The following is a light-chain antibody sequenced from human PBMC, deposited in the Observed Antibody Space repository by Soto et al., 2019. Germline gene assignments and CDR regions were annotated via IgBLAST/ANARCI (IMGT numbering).Light chain of an antibody. Sequence: EIVLTQSPGTLSLSPGERATLSCRARQSVSSSYLAWYQQKPGQAPRLLIYGASSRATGISDRFSGSGSGTDFTLTISRLEPEDFAVYYCQQYGSSPTFGPGTKVDIK. CDR2: GAS. V-gene: IGKV3-20*01. CDR1: QSVSSSY. J-gene: IGKJ3*01. CDR3: QQYGSSPT.